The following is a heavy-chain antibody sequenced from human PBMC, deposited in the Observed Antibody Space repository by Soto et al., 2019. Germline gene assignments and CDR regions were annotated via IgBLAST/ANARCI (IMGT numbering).Heavy chain of an antibody. D-gene: IGHD3-22*01. Sequence: SETLSLTCTVSGDSVNSGTYYWSWIRQPPGKGLEWIGYIYNSGTTKYNPSLKSRVTISVDTSKNQFSLNLSSVTAADTAVYFCARAKTTMIVQENYGGQGTPVTVSS. V-gene: IGHV4-61*01. CDR1: GDSVNSGTYY. CDR2: IYNSGTT. CDR3: ARAKTTMIVQENY. J-gene: IGHJ4*02.